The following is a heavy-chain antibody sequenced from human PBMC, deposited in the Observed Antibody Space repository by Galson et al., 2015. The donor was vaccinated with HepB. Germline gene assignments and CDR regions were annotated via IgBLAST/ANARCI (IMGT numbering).Heavy chain of an antibody. Sequence: SLRLSCAASGFTFSSYSMNWVRQAPGKGLEWVSSISSSSTYIYYADSLKGRFTISRDNAKNSLYLQMNSLRAEDTAVYYCARDGRGSPIDPWGQGTLVIVSS. CDR1: GFTFSSYS. CDR3: ARDGRGSPIDP. D-gene: IGHD2-15*01. V-gene: IGHV3-21*01. CDR2: ISSSSTYI. J-gene: IGHJ5*02.